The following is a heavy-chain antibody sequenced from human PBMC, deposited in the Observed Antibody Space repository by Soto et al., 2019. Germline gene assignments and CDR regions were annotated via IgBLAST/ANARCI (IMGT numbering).Heavy chain of an antibody. V-gene: IGHV1-3*01. CDR3: ARSSGFSYVDY. CDR2: INAGNGHT. J-gene: IGHJ4*02. CDR1: GYTFTSYA. Sequence: QVQLVQSGAEVKKPGASVKVSCKASGYTFTSYAMHWVRQAPGQRLEWMGWINAGNGHTKYSQKFQGRVTITRDTSASTPYMELTSLRSEDTAVYYFARSSGFSYVDYWGQGTLVTVSS. D-gene: IGHD3-22*01.